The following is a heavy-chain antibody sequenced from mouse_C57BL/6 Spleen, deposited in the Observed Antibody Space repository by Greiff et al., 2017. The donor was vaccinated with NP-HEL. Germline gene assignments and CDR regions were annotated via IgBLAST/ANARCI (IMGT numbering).Heavy chain of an antibody. V-gene: IGHV1-82*01. D-gene: IGHD1-1*01. Sequence: QVQLQQSGPELVKPGASVKISCKASGYAFSSSWMNWVKQRPGKGLEWIGRIYPGDGDTNYNGKFKGKATLTAVKSSSTAYMQLSSLTTEGSAVCFCARAITTSGYFGYWGQGTTLSVSS. J-gene: IGHJ2*01. CDR2: IYPGDGDT. CDR1: GYAFSSSW. CDR3: ARAITTSGYFGY.